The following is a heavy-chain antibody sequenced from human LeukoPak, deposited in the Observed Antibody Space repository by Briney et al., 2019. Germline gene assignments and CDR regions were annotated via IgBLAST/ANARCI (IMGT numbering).Heavy chain of an antibody. V-gene: IGHV3-21*01. CDR1: GFTFSSYS. CDR3: ARAGGYGDYLIDY. CDR2: ISSSSSYI. D-gene: IGHD4-17*01. J-gene: IGHJ4*02. Sequence: SGGSLRLSCSASGFTFSSYSMNWVRQAPGKGLEWVSSISSSSSYIYYADSVKGRFTISRDNAKNSLYLQMNSLRAEDPAVYYCARAGGYGDYLIDYWGQGTLVTVSS.